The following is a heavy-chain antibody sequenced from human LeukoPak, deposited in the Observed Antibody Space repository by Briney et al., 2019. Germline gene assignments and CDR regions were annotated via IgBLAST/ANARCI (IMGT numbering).Heavy chain of an antibody. V-gene: IGHV3-23*01. Sequence: ETLSLTCAVYGGSFSGYYWSWVRQAPGKGLEWVSAISGSGGSTYYADSVKGRFTISRDNSKNTLYLQMNSLRAEDTAVYYCANSNWNYAYWGQGTLVTVSS. CDR1: GGSFSGYY. J-gene: IGHJ4*02. D-gene: IGHD1-7*01. CDR2: ISGSGGST. CDR3: ANSNWNYAY.